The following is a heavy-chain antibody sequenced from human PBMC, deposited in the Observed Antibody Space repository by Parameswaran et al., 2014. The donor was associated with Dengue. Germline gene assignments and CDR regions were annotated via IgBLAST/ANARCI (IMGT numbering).Heavy chain of an antibody. V-gene: IGHV4-34*01. D-gene: IGHD2-2*01. Sequence: RWIRQPPGKGLEWIGEINHSGSTNYNPSLKSRVTISVDTSKNQFSLKLSSVTAADTAVYYCASLLPAAAYYYYYYGMDVWGQGTTVTVSS. CDR2: INHSGST. J-gene: IGHJ6*02. CDR3: ASLLPAAAYYYYYYGMDV.